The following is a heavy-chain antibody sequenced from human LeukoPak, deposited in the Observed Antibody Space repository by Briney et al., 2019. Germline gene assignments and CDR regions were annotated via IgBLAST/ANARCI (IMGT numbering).Heavy chain of an antibody. CDR3: ARSSSGWYPYLDY. J-gene: IGHJ4*02. V-gene: IGHV3-66*01. Sequence: TGRSLRLSCAASGFTVSSNYMSWVRQAPGKGLEWVSVIYSGGSTDYADSVKGRFTISRDNSKNTLYLQMNSLRAEDTAVYYCARSSSGWYPYLDYWGQGTLVTVSS. CDR2: IYSGGST. CDR1: GFTVSSNY. D-gene: IGHD6-19*01.